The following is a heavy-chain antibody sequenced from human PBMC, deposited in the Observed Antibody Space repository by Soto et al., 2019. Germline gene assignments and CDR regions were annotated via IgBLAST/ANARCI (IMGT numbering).Heavy chain of an antibody. CDR2: INDDGIST. D-gene: IGHD1-1*01. CDR1: GFIFKMYW. J-gene: IGHJ4*02. Sequence: GGSLRLSCAASGFIFKMYWMHWVRQVPGKGPEWVSRINDDGISTNYADSVKGRFTISRDNAKNTLYLQMNALRVEDTAVYYCTRGPRSTSTGTGAFWGQGTLVTVSS. CDR3: TRGPRSTSTGTGAF. V-gene: IGHV3-74*01.